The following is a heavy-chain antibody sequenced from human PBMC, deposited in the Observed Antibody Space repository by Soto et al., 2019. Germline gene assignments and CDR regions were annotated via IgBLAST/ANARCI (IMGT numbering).Heavy chain of an antibody. D-gene: IGHD5-12*01. V-gene: IGHV1-69*11. CDR2: IVAIVDTS. Sequence: QVQLVQSGAEVRQPASSVKVSCKTSGGTFSSYAISWVRQAPGQGLEWMGRIVAIVDTSTYAQKFQGRVTITADESTSTVYMELSSLRSDDTAVYYCVRVVAIPGYPDNWGQGTLVTVSS. J-gene: IGHJ4*02. CDR1: GGTFSSYA. CDR3: VRVVAIPGYPDN.